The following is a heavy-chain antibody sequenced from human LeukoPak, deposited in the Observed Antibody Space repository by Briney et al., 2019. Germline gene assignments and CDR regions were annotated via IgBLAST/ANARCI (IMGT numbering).Heavy chain of an antibody. D-gene: IGHD3-9*01. Sequence: PSETVSLTCTVSGGSISSSSYYWGWIRQPPGKGLEWIGSIYYSGSTYYNPSLKSRVTISVDTSKNQFSLKLSSVTAADTAVYFCARYHFDWLLRTFDYWGQGTLVTVSS. CDR3: ARYHFDWLLRTFDY. CDR2: IYYSGST. CDR1: GGSISSSSYY. J-gene: IGHJ4*02. V-gene: IGHV4-39*01.